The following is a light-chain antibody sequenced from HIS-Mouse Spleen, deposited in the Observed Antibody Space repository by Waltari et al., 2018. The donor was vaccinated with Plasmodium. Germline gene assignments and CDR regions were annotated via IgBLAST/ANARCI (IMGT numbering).Light chain of an antibody. CDR2: EVS. V-gene: IGLV2-8*01. J-gene: IGLJ2*01. CDR3: SSYAGSNNLV. CDR1: SSDVGVYNY. Sequence: QSALTQPPSASGSPGQSVTISCTGTSSDVGVYNYVSWYQQHPGNAPKLMIYEVSKRPSGVPDRFSGSKSGNPASLTVSGLQAEDEADYYCSSYAGSNNLVFGGGTKLTVL.